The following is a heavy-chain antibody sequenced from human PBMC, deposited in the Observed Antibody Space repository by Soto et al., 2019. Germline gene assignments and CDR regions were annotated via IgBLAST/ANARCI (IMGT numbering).Heavy chain of an antibody. V-gene: IGHV3-21*02. CDR2: ISSGSSYI. CDR3: TRDRVKIRGGYFHYYGMDV. Sequence: DVQLEESGGGLVKPGGSLRISCVASEFTFSVYSMNWVRQAPGKGLEWVSSISSGSSYIYYADSVKGRFTISRDNDKSSLFLHMNSLRVDDTAVYYCTRDRVKIRGGYFHYYGMDVWGQWTTVTVSS. D-gene: IGHD3-10*01. J-gene: IGHJ6*02. CDR1: EFTFSVYS.